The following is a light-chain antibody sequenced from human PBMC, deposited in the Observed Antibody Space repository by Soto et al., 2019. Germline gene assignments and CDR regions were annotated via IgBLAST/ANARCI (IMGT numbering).Light chain of an antibody. V-gene: IGKV3-20*01. CDR2: GAS. J-gene: IGKJ4*01. Sequence: EIVLTQSPGTLSLSPGERATLSCRASQSVSSSYLAWYQQKPGQAPRLLIYGASSRATGIPDRFSGSGSGTDFTVTISRLETEGFAVYYCQQYGSSPSFGGGTKVEIK. CDR3: QQYGSSPS. CDR1: QSVSSSY.